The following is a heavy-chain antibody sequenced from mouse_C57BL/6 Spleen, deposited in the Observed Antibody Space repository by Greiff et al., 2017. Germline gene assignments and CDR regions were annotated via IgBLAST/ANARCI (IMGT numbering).Heavy chain of an antibody. D-gene: IGHD2-3*01. CDR2: ISGGGGNT. Sequence: EVKLVESGGGLVKPGGSLKLSCAASGFTFSSYTMSWVRQTPEKRLEWVATISGGGGNTYYPDSVKGRFTISRDNATNTLYLQMSSLRSEDTALYYCARRDDGYYWFAYWGQGTLVTVSA. CDR1: GFTFSSYT. V-gene: IGHV5-9*01. J-gene: IGHJ3*01. CDR3: ARRDDGYYWFAY.